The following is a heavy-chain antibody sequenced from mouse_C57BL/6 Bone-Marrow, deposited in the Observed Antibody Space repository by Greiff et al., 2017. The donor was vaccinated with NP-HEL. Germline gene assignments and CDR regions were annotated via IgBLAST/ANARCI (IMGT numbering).Heavy chain of an antibody. CDR3: ARLGDYDYH. CDR1: GYTFTSYW. J-gene: IGHJ3*01. CDR2: IDPNSGGT. V-gene: IGHV1-72*01. Sequence: QVQLKEPGAELVKPGASVKLSCKASGYTFTSYWMHWVKQRPGRGLEWIGRIDPNSGGTKYNEKFKSKATLTVDKPSSTAYMQLSSLTSEDSAVYYCARLGDYDYHWGQGTFVTVSA. D-gene: IGHD2-4*01.